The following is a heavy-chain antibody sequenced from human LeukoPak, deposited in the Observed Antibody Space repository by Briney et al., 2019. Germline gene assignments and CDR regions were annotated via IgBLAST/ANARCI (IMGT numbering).Heavy chain of an antibody. CDR3: ARVVPPTDYGSGSYFWDPYYFDY. CDR2: IRYDGSNE. D-gene: IGHD3-10*01. Sequence: PGGSLRLSCAASGFTFSNYGMHWVRQAPGKGLEGVAFIRYDGSNEYYADSVKGRFTISRDNSKNSLYLQMNSLRAEDTAVYYCARVVPPTDYGSGSYFWDPYYFDYWGQGTLVTVSS. CDR1: GFTFSNYG. V-gene: IGHV3-30*02. J-gene: IGHJ4*02.